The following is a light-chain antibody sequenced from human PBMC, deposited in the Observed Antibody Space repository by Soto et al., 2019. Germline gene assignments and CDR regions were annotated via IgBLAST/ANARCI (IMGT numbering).Light chain of an antibody. CDR1: RSVTNNY. J-gene: IGKJ5*01. CDR2: GAS. CDR3: QKHGSSPIT. Sequence: EIVLTQSPGTLSFFPGERATLSCRASRSVTNNYLAWHQQKPGQTPRLLIYGASSRATGIPDRFSGSGSGTDFTLTISRLEPEDFAVYYCQKHGSSPITCGQGTRREIK. V-gene: IGKV3-20*01.